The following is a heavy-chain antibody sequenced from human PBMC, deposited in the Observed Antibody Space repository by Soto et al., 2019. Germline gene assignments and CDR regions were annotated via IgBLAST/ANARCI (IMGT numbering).Heavy chain of an antibody. D-gene: IGHD3-10*01. CDR3: VRSRGGEYFGEQLS. CDR1: GFTFSLYD. J-gene: IGHJ4*02. Sequence: EVRLVESGGGLVQPGGSLRLSCATSGFTFSLYDMYWVRQATGKSLEWVSAIGTAADTYYPGSVQGRFIISRDNAKSFLYLQMNSLRDGDTAVYYCVRSRGGEYFGEQLSWGQGTLVTVSS. CDR2: IGTAADT. V-gene: IGHV3-13*04.